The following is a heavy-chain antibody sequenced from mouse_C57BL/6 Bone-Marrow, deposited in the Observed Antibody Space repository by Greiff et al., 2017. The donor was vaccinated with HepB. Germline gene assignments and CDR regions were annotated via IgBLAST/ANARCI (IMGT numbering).Heavy chain of an antibody. J-gene: IGHJ3*01. D-gene: IGHD1-1*01. CDR2: FDPSDSYT. Sequence: QVQLKQPGAELVRPGTSVKLSCKASGYTFTSYWMHWVKQRPGQGLEWIGVFDPSDSYTNYNQKFKGKATLTVDTSSSTAYMQLSSLTSEDSAVYYCARSSGYYYGSSWFAYWGQGTLVTVSA. CDR1: GYTFTSYW. CDR3: ARSSGYYYGSSWFAY. V-gene: IGHV1-59*01.